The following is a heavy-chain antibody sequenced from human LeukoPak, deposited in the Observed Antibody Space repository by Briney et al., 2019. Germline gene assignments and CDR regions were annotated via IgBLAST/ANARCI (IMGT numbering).Heavy chain of an antibody. CDR2: IYYSGST. D-gene: IGHD3-9*01. V-gene: IGHV4-59*01. CDR1: GGPMSSYY. J-gene: IGHJ4*02. Sequence: PSETLSLSCSVSGGPMSSYYWSWIRQPPGEGLEWIGYIYYSGSTNYNPSLKSRVTISVDTSKNQFSLNLSSVTAADTAVYYYARGLTIYDIFAAYYTFPYFDYWGQGALVTVSS. CDR3: ARGLTIYDIFAAYYTFPYFDY.